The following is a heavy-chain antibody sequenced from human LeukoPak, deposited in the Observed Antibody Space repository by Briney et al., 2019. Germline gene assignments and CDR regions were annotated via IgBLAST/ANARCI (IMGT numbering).Heavy chain of an antibody. J-gene: IGHJ4*02. CDR3: ARSTQADDY. CDR1: GFTFSSYW. Sequence: GGSLRLSCAASGFTFSSYWMHWVRQVPGKGLVWVARINPGGSSRTYADSVKGRVTISRDNAKNALYLQMDSLRAEDTGVYYCARSTQADDYWGQGTLVTVSS. V-gene: IGHV3-74*01. CDR2: INPGGSSR.